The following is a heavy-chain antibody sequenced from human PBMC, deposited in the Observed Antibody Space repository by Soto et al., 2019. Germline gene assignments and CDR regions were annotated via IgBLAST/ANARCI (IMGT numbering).Heavy chain of an antibody. CDR3: AACSSTSPLPYYYYYYMDV. CDR1: GFTFSSYA. V-gene: IGHV3-23*01. D-gene: IGHD2-2*01. Sequence: GGSLRLSCAASGFTFSSYAMSWVRQAPGKGLEWVSAISGSGDSTYYADSVKGRFTISRDNSKNTLYLQMNSLRAEDTAVYYCAACSSTSPLPYYYYYYMDVWGKGTTVTVSS. J-gene: IGHJ6*03. CDR2: ISGSGDST.